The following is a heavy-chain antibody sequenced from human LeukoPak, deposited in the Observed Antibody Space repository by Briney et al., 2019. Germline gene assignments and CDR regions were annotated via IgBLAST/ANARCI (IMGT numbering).Heavy chain of an antibody. CDR1: GYTFTSYG. V-gene: IGHV1-18*01. J-gene: IGHJ4*02. CDR3: ARAPRGAITMVRGAGPLFDY. CDR2: ISAYNGNT. D-gene: IGHD3-10*01. Sequence: PPASVTVSCKASGYTFTSYGISWVRQAPGQGLEWMGWISAYNGNTNYAQKLQGRVTMTTDTSTSTAYMELRSLRSDDTAVYYCARAPRGAITMVRGAGPLFDYWGQGTLVTVSS.